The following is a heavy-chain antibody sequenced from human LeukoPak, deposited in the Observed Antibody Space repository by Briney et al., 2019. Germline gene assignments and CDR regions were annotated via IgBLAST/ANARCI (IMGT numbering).Heavy chain of an antibody. D-gene: IGHD3-22*01. V-gene: IGHV3-23*01. Sequence: GGSLRLFCAASGFTFSSYAMRWVRQAPGKGLECVSAISGSGGSTYYADSVKGRFTISRDNSKNTLYLQMNSLRAEDTAVYYCAPGGGYYDSSGYYAYWGQGTMVTVSS. J-gene: IGHJ4*02. CDR1: GFTFSSYA. CDR3: APGGGYYDSSGYYAY. CDR2: ISGSGGST.